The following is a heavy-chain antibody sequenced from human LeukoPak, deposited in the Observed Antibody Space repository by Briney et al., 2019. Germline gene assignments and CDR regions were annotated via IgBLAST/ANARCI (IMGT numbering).Heavy chain of an antibody. D-gene: IGHD2-15*01. V-gene: IGHV4-34*01. CDR3: ARDKFRSDTGSCNIGLFDF. CDR1: GGSFSGYY. J-gene: IGHJ4*02. Sequence: SETLSLTCGVFGGSFSGYYWTWLRQPPGKGLEWIGQINHRGSSHYNPSLRSRVTISVDTSKTQFSLKLTSVTAADTAVYYCARDKFRSDTGSCNIGLFDFWGQGALVTVSS. CDR2: INHRGSS.